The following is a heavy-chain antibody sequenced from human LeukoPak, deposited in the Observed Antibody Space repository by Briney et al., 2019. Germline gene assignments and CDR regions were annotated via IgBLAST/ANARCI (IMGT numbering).Heavy chain of an antibody. Sequence: PGGSLRLSCAASGLTGSHSYVSWVRQAPGKGLERVSAIHTSGDTCYADSVKGRFTISRDTSKNTLYLQINSLRVEDTAVYYCIVFGDSNHWGQGTLVTVSS. V-gene: IGHV3-53*01. CDR2: IHTSGDT. J-gene: IGHJ5*02. CDR1: GLTGSHSY. D-gene: IGHD4-17*01. CDR3: IVFGDSNH.